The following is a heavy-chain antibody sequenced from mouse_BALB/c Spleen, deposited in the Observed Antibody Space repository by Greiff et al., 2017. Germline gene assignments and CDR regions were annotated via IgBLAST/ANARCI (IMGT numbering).Heavy chain of an antibody. CDR3: ARTTTVVATKDYYAMDY. Sequence: EVQLQQSGAELVKPGASVKLSCTASGFNIKDTYMHWVKQRPEQGLEWIGRIDPANGNTKYDPKFQGKATITADTSSNTAYLQLSSLTSEDTAVYYCARTTTVVATKDYYAMDYWGQGTSVTVSS. CDR1: GFNIKDTY. D-gene: IGHD1-1*01. J-gene: IGHJ4*01. V-gene: IGHV14-3*02. CDR2: IDPANGNT.